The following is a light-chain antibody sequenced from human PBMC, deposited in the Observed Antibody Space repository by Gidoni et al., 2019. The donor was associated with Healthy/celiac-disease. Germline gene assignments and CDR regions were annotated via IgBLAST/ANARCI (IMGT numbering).Light chain of an antibody. V-gene: IGKV1-5*03. CDR3: QHGGT. Sequence: DIQMTQSPSTLSASVGDRVTITCRASQSISSWLAWYQQKPVKAPKLLIYKASSLESGVPARFSGSGSGTEFTLTISSRQPDDFATYYCQHGGTFGQGTKVEIK. CDR2: KAS. J-gene: IGKJ1*01. CDR1: QSISSW.